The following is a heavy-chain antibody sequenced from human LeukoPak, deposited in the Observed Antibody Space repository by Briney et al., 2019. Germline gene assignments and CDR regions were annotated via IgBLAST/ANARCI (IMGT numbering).Heavy chain of an antibody. J-gene: IGHJ6*02. Sequence: ASVTVSCRASGYTYTSYDINWVRQATGQGLEWMGWMNPNSANTGYAQKFQGRVTMTRNTSISTAYMELRSLRSEDTAVYYCARLASSSWPLYYYYGMDVWGQGTTVTVSS. CDR3: ARLASSSWPLYYYYGMDV. V-gene: IGHV1-8*01. D-gene: IGHD6-13*01. CDR2: MNPNSANT. CDR1: GYTYTSYD.